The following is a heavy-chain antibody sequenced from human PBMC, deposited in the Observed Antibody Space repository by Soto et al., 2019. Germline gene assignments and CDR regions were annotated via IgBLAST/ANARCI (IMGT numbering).Heavy chain of an antibody. Sequence: QVQLVESGGGLFKPGGSLRLSCAASGFTFSDYYMTWIRQAPGSGLEWVSYISSSSGTISYANSVKGRFTISRDNAQNSLYLQMTSLRAEDTAVYYCARGTYRSKTDFDYWGQGTLVTVSS. CDR2: ISSSSGTI. CDR3: ARGTYRSKTDFDY. CDR1: GFTFSDYY. J-gene: IGHJ4*02. D-gene: IGHD6-13*01. V-gene: IGHV3-11*01.